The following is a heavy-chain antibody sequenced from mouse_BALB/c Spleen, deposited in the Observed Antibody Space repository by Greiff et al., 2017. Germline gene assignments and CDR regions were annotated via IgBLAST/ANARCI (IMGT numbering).Heavy chain of an antibody. D-gene: IGHD2-1*01. CDR3: SLYGNHWYFDV. J-gene: IGHJ1*01. CDR2: IDPENGDT. V-gene: IGHV14-4*02. Sequence: VQLQQSGAELVRPGASVKLSCTASGFNIKDYYMHWVKQRPEQGLEWIGWIDPENGDTEYAPKFQGKATMTADTSSNTAYLQLSSLTSEDTAVYYCSLYGNHWYFDVWGAGTTVTVSS. CDR1: GFNIKDYY.